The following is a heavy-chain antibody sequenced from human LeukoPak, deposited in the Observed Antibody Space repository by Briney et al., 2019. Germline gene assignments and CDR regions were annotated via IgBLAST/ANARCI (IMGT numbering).Heavy chain of an antibody. CDR1: GFTFSSYG. D-gene: IGHD2-21*02. J-gene: IGHJ3*02. Sequence: GRSLRLSCAASGFTFSSYGMHWVRQAPGKGLEWVAVIWYDGSNKYYADSVQGRFTISRDNSKNTLYLQMNSLRAEDTAVYYCAIFEVPYCGGDCYSSQGAFDIWGQGTMVTVSS. V-gene: IGHV3-33*01. CDR2: IWYDGSNK. CDR3: AIFEVPYCGGDCYSSQGAFDI.